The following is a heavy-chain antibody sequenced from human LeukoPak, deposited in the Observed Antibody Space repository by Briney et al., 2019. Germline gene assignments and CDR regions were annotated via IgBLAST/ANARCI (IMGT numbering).Heavy chain of an antibody. V-gene: IGHV4-59*11. CDR3: ASSRAGYTSGWFFEY. D-gene: IGHD6-13*01. CDR2: IFHFGSP. Sequence: SETLSLTCTVSGDSINNHYWNWLRQSPGKGLEWIGYIFHFGSPHYNPSLSSRVTTSIDTSKNQFSLELTSVTTADSAIYFCASSRAGYTSGWFFEYWGQGALVTVSS. J-gene: IGHJ4*02. CDR1: GDSINNHY.